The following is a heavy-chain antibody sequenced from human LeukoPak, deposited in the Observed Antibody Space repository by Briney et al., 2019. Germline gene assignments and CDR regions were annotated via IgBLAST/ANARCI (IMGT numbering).Heavy chain of an antibody. CDR2: IIPIFGTA. D-gene: IGHD3-22*01. CDR3: ARGIGNYYDSSGWIFDY. V-gene: IGHV1-69*05. Sequence: SVKVSCKASGGTFSSYAIRWVREAPGQGLEWMVRIIPIFGTANYAQKFQGRVTITTDESTSTAYMELSSLRSEDTAVYYCARGIGNYYDSSGWIFDYWGQGTLVTVSS. CDR1: GGTFSSYA. J-gene: IGHJ4*02.